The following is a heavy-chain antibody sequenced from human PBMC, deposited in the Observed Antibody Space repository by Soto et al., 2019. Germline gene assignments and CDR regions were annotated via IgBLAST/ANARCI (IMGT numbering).Heavy chain of an antibody. D-gene: IGHD3-10*01. Sequence: QVQLVQSGAEVKKPGSSVKVSCKASGGTFSRYVISWVRQAPGHGLEWMVGIIPIFGTTNYAPKCQGRVTIIADESTSTAYRELSSRRSEYTAVYYCANGGNGFLRLGYFQQWGQGTLVTVAS. CDR2: IIPIFGTT. J-gene: IGHJ1*01. V-gene: IGHV1-69*01. CDR1: GGTFSRYV. CDR3: ANGGNGFLRLGYFQQ.